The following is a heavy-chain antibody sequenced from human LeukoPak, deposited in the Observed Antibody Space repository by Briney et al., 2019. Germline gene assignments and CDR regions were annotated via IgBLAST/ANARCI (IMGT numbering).Heavy chain of an antibody. CDR1: GGTFSSYA. D-gene: IGHD6-19*01. V-gene: IGHV1-69*06. Sequence: GASVKVSCKASGGTFSSYAISWVRQAPRQGLEWMGGIIPIFGTANYAQKFQGRVTITADKSTSTAYMELSSLRSEDTAVYYCASVVAGYYYYYYYMDVWGKGTTVTVSS. CDR2: IIPIFGTA. CDR3: ASVVAGYYYYYYYMDV. J-gene: IGHJ6*03.